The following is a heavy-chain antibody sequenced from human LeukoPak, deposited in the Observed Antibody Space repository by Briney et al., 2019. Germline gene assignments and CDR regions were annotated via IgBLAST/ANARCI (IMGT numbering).Heavy chain of an antibody. CDR3: ARWLQPRYYFDY. J-gene: IGHJ4*02. CDR1: GGSFSGYY. CDR2: INHSGST. Sequence: SETLSLTCAVYGGSFSGYYWSWIRQPPGKGLEWIGEINHSGSTNYNPSLKSRVTISVDTSKNQFSLKLSSVTAADTAVYYCARWLQPRYYFDYWGQGTLVSVSS. D-gene: IGHD5-24*01. V-gene: IGHV4-34*01.